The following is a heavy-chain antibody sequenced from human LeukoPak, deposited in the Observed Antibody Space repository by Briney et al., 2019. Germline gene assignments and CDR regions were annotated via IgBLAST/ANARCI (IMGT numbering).Heavy chain of an antibody. J-gene: IGHJ4*02. CDR3: ARATALVDY. Sequence: TSETLSLTCTVSGGSISSYYWSWIRQPPGKGLEWIGYIYYSGTTTYNPSLKSRVTISLDTSKKQFSLKLSSVTAADTAVYYCARATALVDYWGQGTLVTVSS. D-gene: IGHD5-18*01. CDR2: IYYSGTT. CDR1: GGSISSYY. V-gene: IGHV4-59*01.